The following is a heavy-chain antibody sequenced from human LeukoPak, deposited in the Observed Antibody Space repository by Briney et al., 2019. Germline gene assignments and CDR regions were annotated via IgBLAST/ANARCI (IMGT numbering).Heavy chain of an antibody. V-gene: IGHV4-4*07. CDR3: ARAISSGWYYFDY. CDR2: IYTSGGT. J-gene: IGHJ4*02. CDR1: GGSISSYY. Sequence: SEALSLTCTVSGGSISSYYWSWIRQPAGKGLEWIGRIYTSGGTNYNPSLRSRVTMSVDTSKNQFSLKLSSVTAADTAVYYCARAISSGWYYFDYWGQGTLVTVSS. D-gene: IGHD6-19*01.